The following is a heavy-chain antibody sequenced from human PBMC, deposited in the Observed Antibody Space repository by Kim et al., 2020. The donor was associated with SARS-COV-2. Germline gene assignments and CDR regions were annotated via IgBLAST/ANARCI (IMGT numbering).Heavy chain of an antibody. CDR2: IKGDGSAQ. Sequence: GGSLRLSCTASQFFFSDYWMHWVRQAPGEGLEWVADIKGDGSAQFYTHSLRGRFTISRDNAQNTLYLQVDSLRVEDTAVYYCARQSMASQTNDVWGQGTTVTVSS. D-gene: IGHD2-8*01. V-gene: IGHV3-7*03. CDR1: QFFFSDYW. J-gene: IGHJ6*02. CDR3: ARQSMASQTNDV.